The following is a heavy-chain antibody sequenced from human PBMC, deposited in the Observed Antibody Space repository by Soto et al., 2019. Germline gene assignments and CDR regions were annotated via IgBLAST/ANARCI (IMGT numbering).Heavy chain of an antibody. J-gene: IGHJ3*02. CDR2: FDPEDGET. V-gene: IGHV1-24*01. CDR3: ATDLYSIGWYLRRNDAFDI. CDR1: GYTLTELS. D-gene: IGHD6-19*01. Sequence: ASVKVSCKVSGYTLTELSMHWVRQAPGKGLEWMGGFDPEDGETIYAQKFQGRVTMTEATSTDTAYMELSSLRSEDTAVYYCATDLYSIGWYLRRNDAFDIWGHGTMVTVS.